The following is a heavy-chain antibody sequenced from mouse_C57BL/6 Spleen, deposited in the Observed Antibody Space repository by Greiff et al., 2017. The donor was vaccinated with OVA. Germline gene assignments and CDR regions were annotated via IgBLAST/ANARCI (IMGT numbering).Heavy chain of an antibody. CDR3: ARRGFDY. CDR1: GYTFTSYW. CDR2: IDPSDSYT. J-gene: IGHJ2*01. Sequence: QVQLQQPGAELVMPGASVKLSCKASGYTFTSYWMHWVKQRPGQGLEWIGEIDPSDSYTNYNQKFKGKSTLTGDKSSSTAYMQLSSLTSEDSAVYYCARRGFDYWGQGTTLTVSS. V-gene: IGHV1-69*01.